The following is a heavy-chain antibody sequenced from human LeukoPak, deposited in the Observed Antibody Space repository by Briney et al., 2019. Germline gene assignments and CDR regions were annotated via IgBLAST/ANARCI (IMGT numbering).Heavy chain of an antibody. J-gene: IGHJ4*02. V-gene: IGHV1-18*04. CDR3: VRESGGYYGGAFDY. D-gene: IGHD3-22*01. Sequence: GASVKVSCKASGYSFTSHYMHWVRQAPGQGLEWMGWISAYNGNTNYAQKLQGRVTMTTDTSTSTAYMELRSLRSDDTAVYYCVRESGGYYGGAFDYWGQGTLVTVSS. CDR2: ISAYNGNT. CDR1: GYSFTSHY.